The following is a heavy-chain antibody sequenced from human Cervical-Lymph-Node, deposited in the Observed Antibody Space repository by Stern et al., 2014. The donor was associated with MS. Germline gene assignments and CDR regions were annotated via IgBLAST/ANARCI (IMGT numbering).Heavy chain of an antibody. CDR2: INPKSGGT. D-gene: IGHD7-27*01. J-gene: IGHJ4*02. CDR1: GYIFTDYY. Sequence: QVQLVQSGAEVKKPGASVKVSCKTSGYIFTDYYIHWVRQAPGQGLEWMGWINPKSGGTDYAERFQGRVTMTRDPSVRTANMEMNSLTSDDTAVYFCAITGRTSHGLFDYWGQGTLVTVSS. V-gene: IGHV1-2*02. CDR3: AITGRTSHGLFDY.